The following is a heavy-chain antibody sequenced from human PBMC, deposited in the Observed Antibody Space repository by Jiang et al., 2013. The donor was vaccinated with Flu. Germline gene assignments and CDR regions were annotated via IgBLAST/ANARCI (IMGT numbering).Heavy chain of an antibody. V-gene: IGHV3-30*02. CDR3: AKAKDIVATKGLDY. Sequence: RLSCAASGFTFSSYGMHWVRQAPGKGLEWVAFIRYDGSNKYYADSVKGRFTISRDNSKNTLYLQMNSLRAEDAAVYYCAKAKDIVATKGLDYWGQGTLVTVSS. D-gene: IGHD5-12*01. CDR1: GFTFSSYG. J-gene: IGHJ4*02. CDR2: IRYDGSNK.